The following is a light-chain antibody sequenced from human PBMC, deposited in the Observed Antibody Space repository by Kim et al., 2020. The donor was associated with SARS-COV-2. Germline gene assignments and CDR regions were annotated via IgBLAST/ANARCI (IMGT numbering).Light chain of an antibody. CDR1: NIGSKS. CDR3: QVWDSSSDQGV. V-gene: IGLV3-21*04. CDR2: YDS. Sequence: SYELTQPPSVSVAPGKTARITCGGNNIGSKSVHWYQQKPGQAPVLVIYYDSDRPSGIPERFSGSNSGNTATLTISRVEAGDEADYYCQVWDSSSDQGVLGGGTKLTVL. J-gene: IGLJ2*01.